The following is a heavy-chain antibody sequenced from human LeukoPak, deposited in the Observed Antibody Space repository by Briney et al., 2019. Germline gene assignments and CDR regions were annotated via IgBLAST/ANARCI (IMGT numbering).Heavy chain of an antibody. V-gene: IGHV4-59*01. J-gene: IGHJ6*03. CDR3: ARATRTYYDFSYYMDV. Sequence: SETLSLTCTVSGGSISSYYWSWIRQPPGKGLEWIGYIYYSGSTNYNPSLKSRVTISVDTSKNQFSLKLSSVTAADTAVSYCARATRTYYDFSYYMDVWGKGTTVTVSS. CDR2: IYYSGST. D-gene: IGHD3-3*01. CDR1: GGSISSYY.